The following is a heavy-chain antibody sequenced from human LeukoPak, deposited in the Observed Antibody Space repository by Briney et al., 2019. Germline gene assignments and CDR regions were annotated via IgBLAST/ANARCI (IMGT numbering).Heavy chain of an antibody. Sequence: PSETLSLTCTVSGGSISRSGYYWGWIRQPPGKGLEWIGSIYYSGTTYYSPSLKSRVTISVDTSKNQFSLKLSSVTAADTAVYFCARRKAGRNWFDPWGQGTLVTVSS. J-gene: IGHJ5*02. CDR3: ARRKAGRNWFDP. V-gene: IGHV4-39*01. CDR2: IYYSGTT. CDR1: GGSISRSGYY.